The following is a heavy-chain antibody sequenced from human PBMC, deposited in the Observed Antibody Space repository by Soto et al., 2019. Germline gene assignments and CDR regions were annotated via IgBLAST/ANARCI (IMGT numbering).Heavy chain of an antibody. D-gene: IGHD3-3*01. J-gene: IGHJ6*02. CDR3: ARERGPWYYAFWSGLTYDRYGMDV. V-gene: IGHV1-18*01. Sequence: ASVKVSCKASGYTFTSYGISWVRQAPGQGLEWMGWISAYHGNTNYAQKLPGRVTMTTDTSTSTSYMELRRLRSDDTAVYYFARERGPWYYAFWSGLTYDRYGMDVWVQGTTVTVSS. CDR2: ISAYHGNT. CDR1: GYTFTSYG.